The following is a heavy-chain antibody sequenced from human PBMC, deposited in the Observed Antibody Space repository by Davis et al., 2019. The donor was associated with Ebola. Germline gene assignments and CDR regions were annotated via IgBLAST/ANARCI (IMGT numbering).Heavy chain of an antibody. CDR2: TYYNSKWYH. CDR1: GDSVSIKSAG. V-gene: IGHV6-1*01. J-gene: IGHJ4*02. Sequence: HSQTPSLTCAISGDSVSIKSAGWNWIRQSPSRGLEWLGRTYYNSKWYHDYAVSVKSRITVDADTSKNQFSLQLNSVTPEDTAVYYCARGWLRTGLDYWGQGTLVTVSS. D-gene: IGHD5-12*01. CDR3: ARGWLRTGLDY.